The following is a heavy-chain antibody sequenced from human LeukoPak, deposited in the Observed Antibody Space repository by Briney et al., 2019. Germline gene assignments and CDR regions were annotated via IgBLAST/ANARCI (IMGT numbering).Heavy chain of an antibody. Sequence: ASVKVSYKVSGYTLTELSMHWVRQAPGIGLERMGGFDPEDGETIYAQKFQGRVTMSEDTSTDTAYMELSSLRSEDTAVYYCATGSPHSSGWYRDWFDPWGQGTLVTVSS. CDR3: ATGSPHSSGWYRDWFDP. CDR1: GYTLTELS. V-gene: IGHV1-24*01. D-gene: IGHD6-19*01. CDR2: FDPEDGET. J-gene: IGHJ5*02.